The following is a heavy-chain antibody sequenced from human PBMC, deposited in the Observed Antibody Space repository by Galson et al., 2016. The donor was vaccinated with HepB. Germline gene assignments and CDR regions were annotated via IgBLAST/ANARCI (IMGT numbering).Heavy chain of an antibody. V-gene: IGHV3-53*01. CDR1: GFSVNHNY. CDR2: IYSGGNT. Sequence: SLRLSCAASGFSVNHNYMTWVRQAPGKGLEWVSLIYSGGNTNYADSVKGRFTISRDSSKNTLYLQMNSLRTEDTAMYYCAKFYGSGIYYYFYMVVWGEGTTVTVSS. J-gene: IGHJ6*03. CDR3: AKFYGSGIYYYFYMVV. D-gene: IGHD6-25*01.